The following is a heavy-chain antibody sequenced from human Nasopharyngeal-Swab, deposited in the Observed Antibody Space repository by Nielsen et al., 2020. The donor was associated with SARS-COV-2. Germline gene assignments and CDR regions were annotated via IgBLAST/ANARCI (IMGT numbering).Heavy chain of an antibody. CDR1: GDSIASGGYS. CDR2: IYRSGST. D-gene: IGHD3-10*01. CDR3: ARENFGFDY. J-gene: IGHJ4*02. Sequence: SETLSLTCAVSGDSIASGGYSWTWIRQSPWRGLEWIGYIYRSGSTYYNPSLKSRVTISVDRSKNQFSLKLSSVTAADTALYYCARENFGFDYWGQGILVTVSS. V-gene: IGHV4-30-2*06.